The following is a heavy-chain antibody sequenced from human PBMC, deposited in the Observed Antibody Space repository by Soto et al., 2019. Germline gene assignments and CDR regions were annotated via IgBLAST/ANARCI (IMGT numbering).Heavy chain of an antibody. V-gene: IGHV4-31*03. CDR2: IYYSGST. J-gene: IGHJ3*02. Sequence: TLSLTCTVSGCSISRGGYYWSWIRQHPGKGLEWIGYIYYSGSTYYNPSLKSRVTISVDTSKNQFSLKLSSVTTADTAVYYCARDPRYYYDSSVAFDIWGQGTMVTVSS. CDR1: GCSISRGGYY. D-gene: IGHD3-22*01. CDR3: ARDPRYYYDSSVAFDI.